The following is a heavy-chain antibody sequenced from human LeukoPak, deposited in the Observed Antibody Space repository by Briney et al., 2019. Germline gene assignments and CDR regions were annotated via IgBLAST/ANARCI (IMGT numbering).Heavy chain of an antibody. V-gene: IGHV3-21*01. CDR2: ISSSSNST. CDR1: EFTFSIYS. Sequence: PGGSLRLSCTASEFTFSIYSMSWVRQAPGKGLEWVSSISSSSNSTYYADSVKGQFTISRDNAKNSLYLQMNSLRAGDTAVYYCARGPSCTSISCYTPGLFDYWGQGTLVTVPS. D-gene: IGHD2-2*01. CDR3: ARGPSCTSISCYTPGLFDY. J-gene: IGHJ4*02.